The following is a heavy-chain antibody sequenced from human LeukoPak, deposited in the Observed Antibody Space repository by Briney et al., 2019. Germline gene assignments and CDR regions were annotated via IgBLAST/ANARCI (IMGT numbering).Heavy chain of an antibody. CDR3: ARLFPHYDILTGYSRFVDY. J-gene: IGHJ4*02. V-gene: IGHV5-10-1*01. CDR2: IYPSDSYT. CDR1: GYSFNSYW. Sequence: GESLKISCKGSGYSFNSYWIGWVRQMPGKGLEWMGIIYPSDSYTNYSPSFQGHVTISADKSISTAYLQWSSLKASDTAMYYCARLFPHYDILTGYSRFVDYWGQGTLVTVSS. D-gene: IGHD3-9*01.